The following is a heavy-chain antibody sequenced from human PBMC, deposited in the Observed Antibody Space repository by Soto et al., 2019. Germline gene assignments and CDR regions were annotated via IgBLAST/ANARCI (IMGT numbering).Heavy chain of an antibody. J-gene: IGHJ4*02. CDR2: FVPLFGTT. CDR1: GGTFSGYV. CDR3: AIHGLGFSCPPYFDN. Sequence: QLVQSGSEVKKPGSSVKVSCQASGGTFSGYVVTWVRQAPGQGLEWMGEFVPLFGTTNYAQRFSGRITITAEESTSTAYMELRTLRSDDTAVYYCAIHGLGFSCPPYFDNWGQGTLVTVAS. D-gene: IGHD2-2*01. V-gene: IGHV1-69*01.